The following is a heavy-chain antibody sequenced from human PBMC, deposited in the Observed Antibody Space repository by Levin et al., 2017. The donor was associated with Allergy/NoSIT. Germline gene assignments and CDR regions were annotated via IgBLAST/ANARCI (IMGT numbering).Heavy chain of an antibody. V-gene: IGHV4-59*12. CDR2: IYYNEIYYSGNT. Sequence: SQTLSLTCTVSGGSISPYYWSWIRQPPGKGLEWIGYIYYNEIYYSGNTNYNPSLKSRVTISVDTSKNQFSLRLSSVTAADTALYYCAKDLSAVPAANYYYAMDVWGQGTTVTVSS. D-gene: IGHD2-2*01. CDR3: AKDLSAVPAANYYYAMDV. CDR1: GGSISPYY. J-gene: IGHJ6*02.